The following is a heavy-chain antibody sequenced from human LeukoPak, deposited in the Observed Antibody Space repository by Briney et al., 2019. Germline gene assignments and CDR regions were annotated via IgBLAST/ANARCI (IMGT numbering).Heavy chain of an antibody. J-gene: IGHJ6*03. CDR2: INPNSSGT. CDR1: GYTFTGYY. V-gene: IGHV1-2*02. CDR3: ARVASSSSNYYYYYMDV. D-gene: IGHD6-6*01. Sequence: ASVKVPCKASGYTFTGYYMHWVRQAPGQGLEWMGWINPNSSGTNYAQKFQGRVTMTRDTSISTAYMELSRLRSDDTAVYYCARVASSSSNYYYYYMDVRGKGTTVTVSS.